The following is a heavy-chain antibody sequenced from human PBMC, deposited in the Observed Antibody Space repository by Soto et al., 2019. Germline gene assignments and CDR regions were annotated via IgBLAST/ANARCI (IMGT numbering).Heavy chain of an antibody. Sequence: SETLSLTCTVSGGSISTYYWSWIRQPPGKGLEWIGYIYYSGSTNYNPSLKSRVTISVDTSRNQFSLKLSSVTAADTAVYYCAREVAGSFVYWGQGALVAVSS. CDR1: GGSISTYY. V-gene: IGHV4-59*01. J-gene: IGHJ4*02. D-gene: IGHD2-15*01. CDR2: IYYSGST. CDR3: AREVAGSFVY.